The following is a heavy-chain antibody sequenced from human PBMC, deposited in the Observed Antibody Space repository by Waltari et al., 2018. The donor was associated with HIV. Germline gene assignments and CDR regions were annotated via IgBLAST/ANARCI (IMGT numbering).Heavy chain of an antibody. CDR3: ARDRRKLSANSGALDF. J-gene: IGHJ4*02. V-gene: IGHV3-48*01. CDR1: GFTFNIYG. D-gene: IGHD1-7*01. CDR2: INSTGTTV. Sequence: VQLVESGGGLVPPEGSLRLSCATSGFTFNIYGMNWVRQAPGKGLEWVSFINSTGTTVYYADSLKGRFIISRDNAKNSVTLEMNSLRVEDTAVYYCARDRRKLSANSGALDFWGQGTPVTVSS.